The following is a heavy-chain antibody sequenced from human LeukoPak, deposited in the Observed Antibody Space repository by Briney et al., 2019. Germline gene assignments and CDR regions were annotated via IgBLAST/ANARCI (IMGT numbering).Heavy chain of an antibody. CDR3: ARDLLSGSYYLFDY. D-gene: IGHD1-26*01. J-gene: IGHJ4*02. CDR1: GFTFSSYG. V-gene: IGHV3-23*01. Sequence: GGSLRLSCAASGFTFSSYGMSWVRQAPGKGLEWVSAISGSGGSTYYADSVKGRFTISRDNSKNSLYLQMNSLRAEDTALYYCARDLLSGSYYLFDYWGQGTLVTVSS. CDR2: ISGSGGST.